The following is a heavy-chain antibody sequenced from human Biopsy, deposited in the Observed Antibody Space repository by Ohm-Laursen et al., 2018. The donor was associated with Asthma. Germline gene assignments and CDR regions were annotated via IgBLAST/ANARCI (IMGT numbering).Heavy chain of an antibody. V-gene: IGHV3-30*18. CDR2: ISFDGSNK. J-gene: IGHJ4*02. Sequence: SLRLSCSASGFTFSNYGMHWVRQAPGKGLDRVAVISFDGSNKNYTDSVKGRFTISRDNSRNTLHLQMNSLRAEDTAVYYCAKDVFPGWELRRGPDYWGQGTLVTVSS. CDR3: AKDVFPGWELRRGPDY. D-gene: IGHD1-26*01. CDR1: GFTFSNYG.